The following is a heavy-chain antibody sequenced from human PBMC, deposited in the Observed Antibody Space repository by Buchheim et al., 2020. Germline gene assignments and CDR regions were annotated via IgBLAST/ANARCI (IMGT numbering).Heavy chain of an antibody. D-gene: IGHD4-23*01. V-gene: IGHV1-46*01. CDR2: INPGGGAA. CDR3: ARVGGASFGGNSDNWYFDL. Sequence: QVQLVQSGAEVKNPGASVKISCKASGYTFTNYYIHWMRLAPGPGQGFQWMGIINPGGGAAEYAQNFQGRIIMTRDTSTSTAYMELSTLTSEDTAVYFCARVGGASFGGNSDNWYFDLWGRGTL. CDR1: GYTFTNYY. J-gene: IGHJ2*01.